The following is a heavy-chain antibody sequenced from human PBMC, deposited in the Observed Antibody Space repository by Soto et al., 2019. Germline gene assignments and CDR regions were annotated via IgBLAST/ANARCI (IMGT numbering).Heavy chain of an antibody. V-gene: IGHV3-21*01. CDR2: ISSSSSYI. Sequence: EVQLVESGGGLVKPGGSLRLSCAASGFTFSSYSMNWVRQAPGKGLEWVSSISSSSSYIYYADSVKGRFTISRDNAKNSLYLQMNSLRAEDTAVYYCARDSTEEYYYYYYGMDVWGQGTTVTVSS. D-gene: IGHD4-4*01. CDR1: GFTFSSYS. J-gene: IGHJ6*02. CDR3: ARDSTEEYYYYYYGMDV.